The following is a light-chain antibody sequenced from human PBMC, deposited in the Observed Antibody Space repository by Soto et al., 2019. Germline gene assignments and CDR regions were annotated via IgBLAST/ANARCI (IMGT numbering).Light chain of an antibody. Sequence: EIVLTQSPGTLSLSPGERATLSCRASQSVSSSYLAWYQQKPGQAPRLLIYDASNRATGIPARFSGSGSGTDFTLTISRLEPEDFAVYYCQQYGSSGTFGKGTRWIS. J-gene: IGKJ1*01. CDR1: QSVSSSY. CDR2: DAS. V-gene: IGKV3-20*01. CDR3: QQYGSSGT.